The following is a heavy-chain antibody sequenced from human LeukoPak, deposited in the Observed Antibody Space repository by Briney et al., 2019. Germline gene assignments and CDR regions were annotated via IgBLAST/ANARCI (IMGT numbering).Heavy chain of an antibody. D-gene: IGHD2-8*01. CDR3: AAQPCINGICYLDY. CDR1: GFTFSSYA. CDR2: ISYHARDQ. J-gene: IGHJ4*02. Sequence: GGSLRLSCAAPGFTFSSYAMSWVRQAPGKGLEWVTVISYHARDQFYADSVKGRFTVSRDNSRNILYLQMNSLRVEDSAVYYCAAQPCINGICYLDYWGQGALVTVSS. V-gene: IGHV3-30*04.